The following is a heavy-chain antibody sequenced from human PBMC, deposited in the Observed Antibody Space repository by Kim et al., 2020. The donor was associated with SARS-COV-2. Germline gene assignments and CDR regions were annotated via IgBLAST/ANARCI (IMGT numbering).Heavy chain of an antibody. J-gene: IGHJ6*02. CDR3: ARDGTTYGMDV. Sequence: SETLSLTCTVSGGSISSGEYYWSWIRQPPGKGLEWIAYIYYSGSTSYSPSLKSRATISIDTSKKQFSLKLSSVTAADTAVYYCARDGTTYGMDVLGQGTT. V-gene: IGHV4-30-4*01. CDR2: IYYSGST. D-gene: IGHD1-7*01. CDR1: GGSISSGEYY.